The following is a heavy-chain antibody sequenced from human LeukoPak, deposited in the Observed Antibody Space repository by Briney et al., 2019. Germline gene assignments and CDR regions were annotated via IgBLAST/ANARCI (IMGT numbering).Heavy chain of an antibody. CDR2: INHSGST. V-gene: IGHV4-34*01. CDR3: ARVRCSSTSCYASDY. J-gene: IGHJ4*02. Sequence: PSETLSLTCAVYGGSFSGYYWSWIRQPPGKGLEWIGEINHSGSTNYNPSLKSRVTISVDTSKNQFSLKLSPVTAADTAVYYCARVRCSSTSCYASDYWGQGTLVTVSS. CDR1: GGSFSGYY. D-gene: IGHD2-2*01.